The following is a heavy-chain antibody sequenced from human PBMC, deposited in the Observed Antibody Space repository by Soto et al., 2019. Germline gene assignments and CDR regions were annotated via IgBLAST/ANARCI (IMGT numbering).Heavy chain of an antibody. CDR2: IIPIFGTA. Sequence: SVKVSCKASGGTFSSYAISWVRQAPGQGLEWMGGIIPIFGTANYAQKFQGRVTITADEPTSTAYMELSSLRSEDTAVYYCARDQRAGIAARPGDYYYGMDVWGQGTTVTVSS. J-gene: IGHJ6*02. CDR1: GGTFSSYA. CDR3: ARDQRAGIAARPGDYYYGMDV. V-gene: IGHV1-69*13. D-gene: IGHD6-6*01.